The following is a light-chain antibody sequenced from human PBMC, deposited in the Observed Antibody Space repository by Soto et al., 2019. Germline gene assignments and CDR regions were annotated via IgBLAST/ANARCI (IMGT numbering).Light chain of an antibody. CDR2: GAS. CDR3: QQRSNWPPIT. Sequence: EIVGRQSPAALSVSPGERATLSCRASQSVATNLAWYQQKPGQPPRLLIYGASTRATGIPARFSGSGSGTDFTLTISSLEPEDFAVYYCQQRSNWPPITFGQGTRLEIK. V-gene: IGKV3-11*01. J-gene: IGKJ5*01. CDR1: QSVATN.